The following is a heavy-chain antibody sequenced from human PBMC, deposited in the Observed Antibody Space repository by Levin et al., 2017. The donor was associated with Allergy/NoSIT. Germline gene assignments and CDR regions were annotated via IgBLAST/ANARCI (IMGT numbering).Heavy chain of an antibody. CDR3: TGDSSAAAKRR. D-gene: IGHD6-6*01. Sequence: GGSLRLSCAASGITFSSYWMHWVRQAPGKGLVWVSRISSDGSTTSYADSVKGRFTISRDNAKNTLYLQMNSLRAEDTAVYYCTGDSSAAAKRRWGQGTLVTVSS. J-gene: IGHJ4*02. V-gene: IGHV3-74*01. CDR1: GITFSSYW. CDR2: ISSDGSTT.